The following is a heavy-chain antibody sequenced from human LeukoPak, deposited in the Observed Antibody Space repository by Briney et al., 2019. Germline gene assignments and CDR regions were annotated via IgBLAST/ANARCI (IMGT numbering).Heavy chain of an antibody. Sequence: PGGSLRLSCAASGFTFSSYSMNWVRQAPGKGLEWVSSISSSSSYIYYADSVKGRFTISRDNAKNSLYLQMNSLRAEDTAVYYCARGFNGDYGVDYWGQGTLVTVSS. CDR2: ISSSSSYI. CDR3: ARGFNGDYGVDY. J-gene: IGHJ4*02. CDR1: GFTFSSYS. V-gene: IGHV3-21*01. D-gene: IGHD4-17*01.